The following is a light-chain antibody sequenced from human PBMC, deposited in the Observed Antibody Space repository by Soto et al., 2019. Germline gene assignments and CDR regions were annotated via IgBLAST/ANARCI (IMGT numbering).Light chain of an antibody. CDR3: QQYASPPVT. CDR1: QTVGRDY. Sequence: EIVLTQSPGTLSLSPGERATLSCRASQTVGRDYLGWYQQKPGQAPRLLIYDASYRATGISDRFSGSGSGTDFTLTISRLEPEDFVVYFCQQYASPPVTFGQGTRVEIK. CDR2: DAS. V-gene: IGKV3-20*01. J-gene: IGKJ1*01.